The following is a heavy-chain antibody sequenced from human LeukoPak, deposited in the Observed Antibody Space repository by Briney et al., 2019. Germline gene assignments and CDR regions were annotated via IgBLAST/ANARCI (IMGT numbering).Heavy chain of an antibody. V-gene: IGHV3-21*01. CDR3: ARDPLDSSGWYAPSNWFDP. CDR1: GFTFSSYS. Sequence: GSLRLSCAASGFTFSSYSMNWVRQAPGKGLEWVSSISSSSSYIYYADSVKGRFTISRDNAKNSLYLQMNSLRAEDTAVYYCARDPLDSSGWYAPSNWFDPWGQGTLVTVSS. D-gene: IGHD6-19*01. J-gene: IGHJ5*02. CDR2: ISSSSSYI.